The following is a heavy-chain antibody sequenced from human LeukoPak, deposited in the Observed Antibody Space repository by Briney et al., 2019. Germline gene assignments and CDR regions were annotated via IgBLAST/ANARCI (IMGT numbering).Heavy chain of an antibody. J-gene: IGHJ4*02. CDR2: ISSSSSYI. Sequence: GGSLRLSCAASGFTFSSHSMNWVRQAPGKGLEWVSSISSSSSYIYYADSVKGRFTISRDNAKNSLYLQMNSLRAEDTAVYYCASWEDYSSSPPDYWGQGTLVTVSS. V-gene: IGHV3-21*01. D-gene: IGHD6-6*01. CDR3: ASWEDYSSSPPDY. CDR1: GFTFSSHS.